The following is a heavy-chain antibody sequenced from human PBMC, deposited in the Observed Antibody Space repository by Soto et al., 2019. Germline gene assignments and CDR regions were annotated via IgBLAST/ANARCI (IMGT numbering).Heavy chain of an antibody. V-gene: IGHV3-7*01. Sequence: PGGSLRLSCVASGFTLGNYWMAWVRQTPGKGLELVANIREDGNEINYVDSVKGRFTISRDNAKNSLFLQMNSLRDEDTAVYYCGTDQWGGAFDIGGQGTMVTVSS. J-gene: IGHJ3*02. D-gene: IGHD3-10*01. CDR1: GFTLGNYW. CDR3: GTDQWGGAFDI. CDR2: IREDGNEI.